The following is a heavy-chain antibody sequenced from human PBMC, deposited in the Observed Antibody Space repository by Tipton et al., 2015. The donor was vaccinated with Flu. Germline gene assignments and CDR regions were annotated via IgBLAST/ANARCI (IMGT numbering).Heavy chain of an antibody. CDR2: IFTTGST. J-gene: IGHJ4*02. Sequence: TLSLTCVVSGASLSSGYSYWSWVRQPAGKGLEWIGRIFTTGSTNYNPSLKSRVTISVGTSKNQFSLTLSSVTAADTAVYYCARAPTTAVAYIWGQGTLVTVSS. CDR3: ARAPTTAVAYI. V-gene: IGHV4-61*02. CDR1: GASLSSGYSY. D-gene: IGHD6-19*01.